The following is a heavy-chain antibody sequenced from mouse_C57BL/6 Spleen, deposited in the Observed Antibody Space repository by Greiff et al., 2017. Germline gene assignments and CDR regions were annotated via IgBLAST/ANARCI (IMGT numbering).Heavy chain of an antibody. D-gene: IGHD1-1*01. Sequence: EVKLEASGGGLVQPGGSMKLSCVASGFTFSNYWMNWVRQSPEKGLEWVAQIRLKSDNYATHYAESVKGRFTISRDDSKSSVYLQMNNLRAEDTGIYYCTEYYGSSYTFAYWGQGTLVTVSA. CDR2: IRLKSDNYAT. V-gene: IGHV6-3*01. CDR3: TEYYGSSYTFAY. J-gene: IGHJ3*01. CDR1: GFTFSNYW.